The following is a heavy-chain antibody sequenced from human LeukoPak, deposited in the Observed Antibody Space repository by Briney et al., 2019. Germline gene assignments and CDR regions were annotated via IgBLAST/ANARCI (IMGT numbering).Heavy chain of an antibody. V-gene: IGHV1-2*06. CDR3: AREHLLRYFDWSSRGWFDP. CDR2: INPNSGGT. CDR1: GYTFTGYY. J-gene: IGHJ5*02. Sequence: GASVKVSCKASGYTFTGYYMHWVRQAPGQGLEWMGRINPNSGGTNYAQKFQGRVTMTRDTSISTAYMELSRPRSDDTAVYYCAREHLLRYFDWSSRGWFDPWGQGTLVTVSS. D-gene: IGHD3-9*01.